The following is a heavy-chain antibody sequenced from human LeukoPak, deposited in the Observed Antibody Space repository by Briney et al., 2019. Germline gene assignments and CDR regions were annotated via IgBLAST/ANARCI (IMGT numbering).Heavy chain of an antibody. CDR2: MSGPGGTT. Sequence: GGSLRLSRAASGLSYSNYAMRWVRHAPGKGLEWVAGMSGPGGTTSYADSVKGRCTISRDNSQNTFYLQMHNLRAEKPALYYCAKMISLLVVAGGYFDDWGQGDLVTVSS. CDR1: GLSYSNYA. D-gene: IGHD3-16*01. V-gene: IGHV3-23*01. J-gene: IGHJ4*02. CDR3: AKMISLLVVAGGYFDD.